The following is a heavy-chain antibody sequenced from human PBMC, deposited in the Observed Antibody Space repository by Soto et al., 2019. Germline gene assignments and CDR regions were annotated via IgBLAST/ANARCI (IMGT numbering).Heavy chain of an antibody. Sequence: SETLSLTCAVSGYSISSSNWWGWIRQPPGKGLEWIGYIYYSGSTYYNPSLKSRVTMSVDTSKNQFSLKLSSVTAVDTAVYYCARIRLDHSSSSLPGKLNYYDYGMDVWGHGTTVTVCS. D-gene: IGHD6-6*01. CDR2: IYYSGST. CDR1: GYSISSSNW. J-gene: IGHJ6*02. V-gene: IGHV4-28*01. CDR3: ARIRLDHSSSSLPGKLNYYDYGMDV.